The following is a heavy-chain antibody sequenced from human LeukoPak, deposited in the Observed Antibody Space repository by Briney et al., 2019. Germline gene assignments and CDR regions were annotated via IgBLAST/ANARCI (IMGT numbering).Heavy chain of an antibody. CDR2: IKQDGSEK. CDR3: AKNRLALNN. V-gene: IGHV3-7*03. J-gene: IGHJ4*02. CDR1: TLTFSDYW. Sequence: GGSLRLSCVVSTLTFSDYWMSWVRQAPGKGLEWVANIKQDGSEKYYVDSVKGRFTISRDNAKNSLYLQMNSLRVEDTAVYYCAKNRLALNNWGQGTLVTVSS.